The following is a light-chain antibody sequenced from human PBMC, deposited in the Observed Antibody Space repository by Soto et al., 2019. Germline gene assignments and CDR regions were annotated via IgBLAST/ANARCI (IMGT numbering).Light chain of an antibody. J-gene: IGLJ2*01. CDR1: RSNIGTYA. CDR3: AAWADSMRAVV. V-gene: IGLV1-44*01. CDR2: RNH. Sequence: QSVLTQSPSASGTPGQRVTISCSGSRSNIGTYAVNWYQQLPGAAPTLLIFRNHHRPSGGPDRFSGSKSGTSASLALSGPESEDAADYYCAAWADSMRAVVFGGGTKVTVL.